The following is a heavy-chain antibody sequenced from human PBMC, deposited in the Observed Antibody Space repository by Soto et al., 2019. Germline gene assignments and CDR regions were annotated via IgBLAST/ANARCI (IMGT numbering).Heavy chain of an antibody. CDR2: INHSGST. D-gene: IGHD4-4*01. J-gene: IGHJ4*02. CDR3: ARAVTYSNSVPFDY. CDR1: GGSFSGYY. Sequence: PSETLSLTCAVYGGSFSGYYWSWIRQPPGKGLEWIGEINHSGSTNYNPSLKSRVTISVDTSKNQFSLKLSSVTAADTAVYYCARAVTYSNSVPFDYWGQGTLVTVS. V-gene: IGHV4-34*01.